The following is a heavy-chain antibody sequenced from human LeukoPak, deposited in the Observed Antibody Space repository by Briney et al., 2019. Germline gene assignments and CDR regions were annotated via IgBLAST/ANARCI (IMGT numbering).Heavy chain of an antibody. Sequence: GGSLRLSCEASGFTFSGSAMHWVRQASGKGLEWVGRIRSKANSYTTTYAASVKGRFTISRDDSENTAYLQMNSLKTEDTAVYYCTRLWDGNSWYDALDIWGQGTVVTVSS. J-gene: IGHJ3*02. CDR2: IRSKANSYTT. CDR1: GFTFSGSA. CDR3: TRLWDGNSWYDALDI. D-gene: IGHD6-13*01. V-gene: IGHV3-73*01.